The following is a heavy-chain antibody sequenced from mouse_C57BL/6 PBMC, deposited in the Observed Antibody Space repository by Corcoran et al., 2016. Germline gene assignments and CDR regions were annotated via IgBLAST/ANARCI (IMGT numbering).Heavy chain of an antibody. J-gene: IGHJ3*01. CDR1: GYTFTTYG. D-gene: IGHD2-4*01. CDR2: INTYSGVP. V-gene: IGHV9-3*01. Sequence: QIQLVQSGPELKKPGETVKISCKASGYTFTTYGMSWVKQAPGKGLKWMGWINTYSGVPTYADDFKGRFAFSLDTSASTAYLQINNLKNEDTATYFCARSGIYYDWFAYWGQGTLVTVSA. CDR3: ARSGIYYDWFAY.